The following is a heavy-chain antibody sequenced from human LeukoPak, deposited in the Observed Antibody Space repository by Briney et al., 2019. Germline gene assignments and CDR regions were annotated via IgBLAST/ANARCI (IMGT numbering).Heavy chain of an antibody. CDR1: GFTFSSNG. CDR2: IRYDGSNK. V-gene: IGHV3-30*02. D-gene: IGHD5-18*01. J-gene: IGHJ4*02. CDR3: AKARSTGDTN. Sequence: GGTLRLSCAASGFTFSSNGMHWVRQAPDKGLEWVAFIRYDGSNKYYADSVKGRFTISRDNSKNTLYLQMNSLRAEDTAVYYCAKARSTGDTNWGQGTLVTVSS.